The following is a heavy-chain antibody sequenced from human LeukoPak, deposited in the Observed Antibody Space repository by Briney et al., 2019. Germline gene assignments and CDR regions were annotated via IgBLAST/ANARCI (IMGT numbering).Heavy chain of an antibody. V-gene: IGHV3-30-3*01. D-gene: IGHD3-10*01. CDR2: ISYDGSNK. Sequence: GGSLRLSCAASGFTFSSYAMHWVRQAPGKGLEWVAVISYDGSNKYYADSVKGRLTISRDNSKNTLYLQMNSLRAEDTAVYYCARGSYYYGSGSYYPIDYWGQGTLVTVSS. CDR3: ARGSYYYGSGSYYPIDY. J-gene: IGHJ4*02. CDR1: GFTFSSYA.